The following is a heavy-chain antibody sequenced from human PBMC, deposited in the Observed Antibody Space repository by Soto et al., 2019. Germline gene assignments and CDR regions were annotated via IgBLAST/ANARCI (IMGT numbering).Heavy chain of an antibody. J-gene: IGHJ5*02. CDR1: GGSISSNSDY. D-gene: IGHD3-3*01. Sequence: SETLSLTCTVSGGSISSNSDYWGWIRQPPGKGLEWIGYIFYSGRTSYNPSLKSRVTISVDTSKNQFSLKLSSVTAADTAVYYCARHLILKPFWSGFWFDPWGQGTLVTVSS. V-gene: IGHV4-39*01. CDR2: IFYSGRT. CDR3: ARHLILKPFWSGFWFDP.